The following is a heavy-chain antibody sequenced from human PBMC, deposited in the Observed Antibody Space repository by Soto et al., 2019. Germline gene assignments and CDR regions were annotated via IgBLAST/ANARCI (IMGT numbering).Heavy chain of an antibody. J-gene: IGHJ4*02. D-gene: IGHD3-22*01. CDR1: GGSISSGDYY. Sequence: SETLSLTCTVSGGSISSGDYYWSWIRQPPGKGLEWIGYIYYSGSTYYNPSLKSRVTISVDTSKNQFSLKLSSVTAADTAVYYCARRGYYYDSSGYTHPRNFDYWGQGTLVTVSS. CDR2: IYYSGST. V-gene: IGHV4-30-4*01. CDR3: ARRGYYYDSSGYTHPRNFDY.